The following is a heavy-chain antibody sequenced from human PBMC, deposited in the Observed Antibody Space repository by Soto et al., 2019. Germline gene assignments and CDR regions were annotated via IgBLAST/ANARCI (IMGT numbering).Heavy chain of an antibody. CDR3: ARSLNSSGYYYYGMDV. J-gene: IGHJ6*02. CDR2: INPSGGST. CDR1: GYTFTSYY. Sequence: ASVTVSCKASGYTFTSYYMHWVRQAPGQGLEWMGIINPSGGSTSYAQKFQGRVTMTRDTSTSTVYMELSSLRSEDTAVYYCARSLNSSGYYYYGMDVWGQGTTVTVSS. V-gene: IGHV1-46*01. D-gene: IGHD6-19*01.